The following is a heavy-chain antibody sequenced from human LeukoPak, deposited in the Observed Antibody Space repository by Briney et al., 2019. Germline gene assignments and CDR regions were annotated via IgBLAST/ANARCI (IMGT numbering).Heavy chain of an antibody. CDR1: GGSISSSSYY. CDR3: ARLAAAGTAWFDP. D-gene: IGHD6-13*01. V-gene: IGHV4-39*01. Sequence: SETLSLTCTVSGGSISSSSYYWGWIRQPPGKGLEWIGSIYYSGSTYYNPSLKSRVTISVDTSKNQFSLRLSSVTAADTAVYYCARLAAAGTAWFDPWGQGTLVTVSS. CDR2: IYYSGST. J-gene: IGHJ5*02.